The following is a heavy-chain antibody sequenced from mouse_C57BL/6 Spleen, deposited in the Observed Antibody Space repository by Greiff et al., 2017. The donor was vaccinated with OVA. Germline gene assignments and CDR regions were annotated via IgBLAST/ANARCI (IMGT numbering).Heavy chain of an antibody. D-gene: IGHD3-2*02. V-gene: IGHV1-15*01. CDR3: TKTGGQLRPWFAY. CDR1: GYTFTDYE. CDR2: IDPETGGT. J-gene: IGHJ3*01. Sequence: QVQLQQSGAELVRPGASVTLSCKASGYTFTDYEMHWVKQTPVHGLEWIGAIDPETGGTAYNQKFKGKAILTADKSSSTAYMELRSLTSEDSAVYYCTKTGGQLRPWFAYWGQGTLVTVSA.